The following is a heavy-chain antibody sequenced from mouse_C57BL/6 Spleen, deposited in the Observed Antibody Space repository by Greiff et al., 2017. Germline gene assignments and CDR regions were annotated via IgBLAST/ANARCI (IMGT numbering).Heavy chain of an antibody. V-gene: IGHV5-17*01. D-gene: IGHD1-3*01. CDR2: ISSGSSTI. Sequence: EVMLVESGGGLVKPGGSLKLSCAASGFTFSDYGMHWVRQAPEKGLEWVAYISSGSSTIYYADTVKGRFTISRDNAKNTLFLQMTSLRSEDSAMYYCARGYSNSQLLYDYAMDYWGQGTSVTVSS. CDR1: GFTFSDYG. J-gene: IGHJ4*01. CDR3: ARGYSNSQLLYDYAMDY.